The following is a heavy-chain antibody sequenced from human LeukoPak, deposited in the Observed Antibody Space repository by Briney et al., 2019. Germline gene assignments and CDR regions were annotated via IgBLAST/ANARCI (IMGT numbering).Heavy chain of an antibody. J-gene: IGHJ4*02. CDR3: AREGGPYRPLDY. CDR1: GGSITNTNY. CDR2: VNLQGST. Sequence: SETLSLTCGVSGGSITNTNYWTWVRQPPGKGQGWTGEVNLQGSTNYNPSLMGRAAISVDTSENHISLQLTSVTAADTAVYYCAREGGPYRPLDYSGQGTLVTVSS. V-gene: IGHV4-4*02.